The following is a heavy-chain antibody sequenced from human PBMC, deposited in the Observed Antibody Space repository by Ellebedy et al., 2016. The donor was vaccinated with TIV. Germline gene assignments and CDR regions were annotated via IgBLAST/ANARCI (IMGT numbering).Heavy chain of an antibody. J-gene: IGHJ4*02. D-gene: IGHD2-15*01. CDR2: VWYDDSKK. Sequence: PGGSLRLSCAASGFTFSTHVIHWVRQAPGKGLEWVAVVWYDDSKKSYVDSVKGRFSISSDNSKNTVYLQMDSLRAEDTAVYYCAKERTRIHSEGAVLDSWGQGTLVTVSS. CDR1: GFTFSTHV. V-gene: IGHV3-33*03. CDR3: AKERTRIHSEGAVLDS.